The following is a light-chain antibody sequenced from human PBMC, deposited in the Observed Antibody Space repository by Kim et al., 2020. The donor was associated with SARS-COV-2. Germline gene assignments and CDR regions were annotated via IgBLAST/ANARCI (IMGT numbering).Light chain of an antibody. J-gene: IGKJ1*01. Sequence: PAAISCRSSQSLVSSDGNTYLSWLQQRPGQPPRVLIYQISKRFSGVPDRFSGSGAGTDFTLTISRVEAEDVGIYYCTQATQSPPTFGQGTKVDIK. V-gene: IGKV2-24*01. CDR1: QSLVSSDGNTY. CDR3: TQATQSPPT. CDR2: QIS.